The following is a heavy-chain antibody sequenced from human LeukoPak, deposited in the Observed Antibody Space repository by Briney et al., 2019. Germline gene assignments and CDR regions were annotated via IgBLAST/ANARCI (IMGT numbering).Heavy chain of an antibody. V-gene: IGHV3-30*18. D-gene: IGHD4-23*01. CDR3: AKDQALTLGYYFAMDV. CDR1: GFTFSSYG. J-gene: IGHJ6*02. CDR2: ISYDGSNK. Sequence: PGRSLRLSRAASGFTFSSYGMHCVRQAPGKGLEWVALISYDGSNKYYADSVKGRFTISRDNSKNTLFLQMNSLRAEDTAVYYCAKDQALTLGYYFAMDVWGQGTTVTVSS.